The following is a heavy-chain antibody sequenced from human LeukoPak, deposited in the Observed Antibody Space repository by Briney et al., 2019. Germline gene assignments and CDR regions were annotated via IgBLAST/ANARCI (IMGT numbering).Heavy chain of an antibody. V-gene: IGHV4-34*01. J-gene: IGHJ4*02. CDR3: ASRCSSTSCYNTLHY. CDR2: INHSGST. Sequence: PSETLSLTCAVYGGSFSGYYWSWIRQPPGKGLEWIGEINHSGSTNYNPSLKSRVTISVDTSKNQFSLKLSSVTAADTAVYYCASRCSSTSCYNTLHYWGQGTLVTVSS. CDR1: GGSFSGYY. D-gene: IGHD2-2*02.